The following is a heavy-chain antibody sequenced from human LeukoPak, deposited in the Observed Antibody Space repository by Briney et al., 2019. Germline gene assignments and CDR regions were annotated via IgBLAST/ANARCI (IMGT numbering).Heavy chain of an antibody. CDR2: ISSGSHYI. Sequence: GGSLRLSCGASGFTFNTYSMSWVRQAPGKGLEWVSFISSGSHYIYYADSVKGRFTISRDNTKNSLFLQMNSLRAEDTAVYYCAKDRGVWAFDIWGQGAMVTVSS. J-gene: IGHJ3*02. CDR3: AKDRGVWAFDI. CDR1: GFTFNTYS. D-gene: IGHD3-10*01. V-gene: IGHV3-21*01.